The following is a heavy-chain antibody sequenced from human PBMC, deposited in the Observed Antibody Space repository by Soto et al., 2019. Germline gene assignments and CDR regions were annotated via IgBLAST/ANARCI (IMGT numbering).Heavy chain of an antibody. CDR3: ARSVGYSYGTDY. Sequence: QVQLVESGGGVVQPGRSLRLSCAASGFTFSSYAMHWVRQAPGKGLEWVAVISYDGSNKYYADSVKGRFTISRDNSKNTLYLQMNSLRAEDTAVYYCARSVGYSYGTDYWGQGTLVTVSS. J-gene: IGHJ4*02. CDR2: ISYDGSNK. CDR1: GFTFSSYA. D-gene: IGHD5-18*01. V-gene: IGHV3-30-3*01.